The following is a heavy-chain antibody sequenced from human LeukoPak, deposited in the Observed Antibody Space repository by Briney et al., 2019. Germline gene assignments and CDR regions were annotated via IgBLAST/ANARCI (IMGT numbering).Heavy chain of an antibody. J-gene: IGHJ4*02. CDR3: ARDSVAVAGTYDY. CDR2: ISYDGSNK. V-gene: IGHV3-30-3*01. CDR1: GFTFSSYA. Sequence: SGGSLRLSCSASGFTFSSYAMHWVRQAPGKGLEWVAVISYDGSNKYYADSVKGRFTISRDNSKNTLYLQMNSLRAEGTAVYYCARDSVAVAGTYDYWGQGTLVTVSS. D-gene: IGHD6-19*01.